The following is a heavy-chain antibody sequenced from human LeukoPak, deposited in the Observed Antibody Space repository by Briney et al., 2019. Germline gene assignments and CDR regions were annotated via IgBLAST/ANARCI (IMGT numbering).Heavy chain of an antibody. CDR2: LSGSGEST. D-gene: IGHD6-19*01. J-gene: IGHJ4*02. Sequence: QPGGSVRLSCVASGFTFSSYAMSWARQAPGKGLEWVSSLSGSGESTLYADSVQGRFTISRDNSKNTLFLQMYSLRADDTAVYLCAKGSSGWGSFDFWGQGILVPVSS. V-gene: IGHV3-23*01. CDR1: GFTFSSYA. CDR3: AKGSSGWGSFDF.